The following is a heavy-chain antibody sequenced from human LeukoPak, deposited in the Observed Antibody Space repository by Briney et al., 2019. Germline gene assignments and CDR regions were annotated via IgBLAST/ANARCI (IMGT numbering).Heavy chain of an antibody. V-gene: IGHV3-43*02. CDR3: AKDIGGYSYAADY. J-gene: IGHJ4*02. CDR1: GFTFDDYA. Sequence: GGSLRLSCAASGFTFDDYAMHWVRQAPGKGLEWVSLISGDGGRTYCADSVKGRFTISRDNSKNSLYLQMNSLRIEDTALYYCAKDIGGYSYAADYWGQGTLVTVSS. D-gene: IGHD5-12*01. CDR2: ISGDGGRT.